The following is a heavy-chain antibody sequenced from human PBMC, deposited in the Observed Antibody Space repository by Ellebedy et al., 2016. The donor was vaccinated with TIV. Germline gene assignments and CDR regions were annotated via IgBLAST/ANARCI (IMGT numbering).Heavy chain of an antibody. CDR2: INPSGGST. J-gene: IGHJ6*02. CDR1: GYGFTRSR. V-gene: IGHV1-46*01. Sequence: ASVKVSCKASGYGFTRSRMHWVRQAPGQGLEWMGIINPSGGSTNIAQKFQGRVTMTRDKSTSTVYMDLSSLRYEDTAVYYCARDGTYGMDVWGQGTTVTASS. CDR3: ARDGTYGMDV.